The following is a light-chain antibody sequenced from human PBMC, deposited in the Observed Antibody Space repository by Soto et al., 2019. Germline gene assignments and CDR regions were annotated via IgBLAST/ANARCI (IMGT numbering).Light chain of an antibody. CDR3: QQLNSYPLT. CDR2: AAS. CDR1: QGISSY. Sequence: DIQLTQSPSFLSASVGDRVIITCRASQGISSYLAWYQQKPGKAPKLLIYAASTLQSGVPSRFSGSGSGTEFTLTISSLQPEDSATYYCQQLNSYPLTFGGRTKVEIK. J-gene: IGKJ4*01. V-gene: IGKV1-9*01.